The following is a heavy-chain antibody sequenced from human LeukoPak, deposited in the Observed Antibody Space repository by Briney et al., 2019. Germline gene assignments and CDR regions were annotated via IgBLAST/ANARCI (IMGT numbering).Heavy chain of an antibody. V-gene: IGHV3-30-3*01. Sequence: PGRSLRLSCAASGFTFSSYAMHWVRQAPGKGLEWAAVVSYDGSNKYYADSVKGRFTISRDNSKNTLYLQMNSLRAEDTAVYYCAKDLGEGPDWYFDLWGRGTLVTVSS. J-gene: IGHJ2*01. CDR2: VSYDGSNK. CDR1: GFTFSSYA. CDR3: AKDLGEGPDWYFDL.